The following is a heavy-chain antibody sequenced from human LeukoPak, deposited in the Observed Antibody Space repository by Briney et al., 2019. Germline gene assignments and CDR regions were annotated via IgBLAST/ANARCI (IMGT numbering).Heavy chain of an antibody. CDR1: GFTVSSDY. Sequence: GGSLRLSCTASGFTVSSDYMNWVRQAPGKGLEWVSVIYSGGSTYYADSVKGRFTISRDNSKNTLYLQMNSLRAEDTAVYYCARVVRQQVEYWGQGTMVTVSS. V-gene: IGHV3-53*01. CDR2: IYSGGST. D-gene: IGHD6-13*01. CDR3: ARVVRQQVEY. J-gene: IGHJ4*02.